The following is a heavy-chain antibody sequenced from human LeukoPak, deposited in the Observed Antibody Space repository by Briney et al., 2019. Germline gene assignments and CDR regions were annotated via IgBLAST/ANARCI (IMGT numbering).Heavy chain of an antibody. D-gene: IGHD6-19*01. Sequence: GGSLRLSCAASGFTFNRYNMNWVRRAPGKGLQWVSQIDGSGGAIYYADSVRGRFTISRDNSKNTLYLQMNSLRAEDTAVYYCARGAQPRRAVAQYYFDYWGQGTLVTVSS. V-gene: IGHV3-23*01. J-gene: IGHJ4*02. CDR1: GFTFNRYN. CDR2: IDGSGGAI. CDR3: ARGAQPRRAVAQYYFDY.